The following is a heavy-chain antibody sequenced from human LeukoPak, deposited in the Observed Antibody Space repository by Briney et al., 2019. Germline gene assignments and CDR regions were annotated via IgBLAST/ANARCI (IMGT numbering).Heavy chain of an antibody. J-gene: IGHJ4*02. V-gene: IGHV3-20*04. D-gene: IGHD4-17*01. CDR3: ARPGGGLYDYDLYYFDY. Sequence: PGGSLRLSCAASGFTFSSYGMSWVRQAPGRGLEWVSGINWNGGSTGYADSVKGRFTISRDNAKNSLYLQMNSLRAEDTALYYCARPGGGLYDYDLYYFDYWGQGTLVTVSS. CDR1: GFTFSSYG. CDR2: INWNGGST.